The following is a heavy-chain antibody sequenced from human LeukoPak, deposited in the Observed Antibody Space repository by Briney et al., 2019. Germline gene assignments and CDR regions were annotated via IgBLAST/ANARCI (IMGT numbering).Heavy chain of an antibody. CDR3: ARVTTPHYYFDY. CDR2: IKHSGST. J-gene: IGHJ4*02. V-gene: IGHV4-34*01. CDR1: GGSFSGYY. Sequence: PSETLSLTCAVYGGSFSGYYWTWIRQPPGKGLEWIGEIKHSGSTNYKSSLKSRVTISIDTSKNQFSLKLSSVTAADTAVYYCARVTTPHYYFDYWGQGTLVTVSS. D-gene: IGHD1/OR15-1a*01.